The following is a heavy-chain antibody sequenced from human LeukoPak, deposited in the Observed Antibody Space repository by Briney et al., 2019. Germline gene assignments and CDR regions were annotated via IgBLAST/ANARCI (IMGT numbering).Heavy chain of an antibody. J-gene: IGHJ6*02. CDR1: GGTFSSYA. CDR3: AREIGPNGHYYYYGMDV. Sequence: SVKVSCKASGGTFSSYAISWVRQAPGQGLEWMGGIIPIFGTANYAQKFQGRVTITADESTSTAYMELSSLRSEDTAVYYCAREIGPNGHYYYYGMDVWGQGTTVTVSS. CDR2: IIPIFGTA. V-gene: IGHV1-69*13. D-gene: IGHD2-21*01.